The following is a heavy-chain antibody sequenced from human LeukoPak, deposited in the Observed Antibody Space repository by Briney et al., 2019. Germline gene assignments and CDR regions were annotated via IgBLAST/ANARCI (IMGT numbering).Heavy chain of an antibody. V-gene: IGHV4-38-2*02. Sequence: SETLSLTCTVSGYSISSGYYWVWIRQPPGQWLEWIGSIYRSGSTNYNPSLKSRVTISVDTSKNQFSLKLSSVTAADTAMYYCARRLLGYCSGGSCYSGYFQHWGQGTLVTVSS. CDR3: ARRLLGYCSGGSCYSGYFQH. CDR1: GYSISSGYY. CDR2: IYRSGST. D-gene: IGHD2-15*01. J-gene: IGHJ1*01.